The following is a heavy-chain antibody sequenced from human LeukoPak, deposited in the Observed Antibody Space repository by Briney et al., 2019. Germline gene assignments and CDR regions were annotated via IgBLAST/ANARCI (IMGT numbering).Heavy chain of an antibody. CDR3: ARRYYDILTGYYTLDY. Sequence: PSETLSLTCTVSGGSISSGGYYWSWIRQHPGKGLEWIGYIYYSGSTYYNPSLKSRVTISVDTSKNQFSLKLSSVTAADTAAYYCARRYYDILTGYYTLDYWGQGTLVTVSS. CDR1: GGSISSGGYY. J-gene: IGHJ4*02. V-gene: IGHV4-31*03. CDR2: IYYSGST. D-gene: IGHD3-9*01.